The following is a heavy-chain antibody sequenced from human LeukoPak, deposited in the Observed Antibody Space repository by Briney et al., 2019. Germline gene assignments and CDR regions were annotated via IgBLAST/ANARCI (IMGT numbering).Heavy chain of an antibody. J-gene: IGHJ6*04. CDR1: GFTFSSYE. D-gene: IGHD3-10*02. Sequence: KTGGSLRLSCAASGFTFSSYEINWVRQAPGKGLEWVSYISSSGSTIYYANSVKGRFTISRDNAKNSLYLQMNSLRAEDTAVYYCAELGITMIGGVWGKGTTVTTSS. V-gene: IGHV3-48*03. CDR3: AELGITMIGGV. CDR2: ISSSGSTI.